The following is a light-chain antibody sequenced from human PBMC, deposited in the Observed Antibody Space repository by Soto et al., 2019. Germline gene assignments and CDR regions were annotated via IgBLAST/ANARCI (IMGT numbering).Light chain of an antibody. J-gene: IGKJ1*01. CDR2: QAS. V-gene: IGKV1-5*03. CDR3: LQYQSYWT. Sequence: DIQMTQSPSTLSASVGDRVSITCRASQSISRQLAWYQQKQGKAPNLLIYQASNFETGVPSRCTGSGSGTEFTLTISSLPPDDLASYYCLQYQSYWTFGQGTKVEVK. CDR1: QSISRQ.